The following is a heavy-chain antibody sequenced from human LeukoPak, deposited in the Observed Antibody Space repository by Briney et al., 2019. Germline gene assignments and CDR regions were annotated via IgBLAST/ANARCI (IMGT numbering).Heavy chain of an antibody. CDR3: AREVGDFWSGYLPVGY. V-gene: IGHV1-18*01. D-gene: IGHD3-3*01. CDR2: ISAYNGNT. J-gene: IGHJ4*02. Sequence: ASVKVSCKASGYTFTSYGISWVRQAPGQGLEWMGWISAYNGNTNYAQKLQGRVTVTTDTSTSTAYMELRSLRSDDTAVYYCAREVGDFWSGYLPVGYWGQGTLVTVSS. CDR1: GYTFTSYG.